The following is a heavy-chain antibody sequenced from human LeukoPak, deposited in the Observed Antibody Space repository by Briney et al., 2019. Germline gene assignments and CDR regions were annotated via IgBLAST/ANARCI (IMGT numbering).Heavy chain of an antibody. Sequence: GGSLRRYCAASGFTCSSYEMNWVRQAPGKGLEWVANIKQDGSEKYYVDSVKGRFTISRDNAKNSLYLQMNSLRAEDTAVYYCARELWFGEDWGQGTPVTVSS. D-gene: IGHD3-10*01. CDR3: ARELWFGED. CDR1: GFTCSSYE. CDR2: IKQDGSEK. V-gene: IGHV3-7*01. J-gene: IGHJ4*02.